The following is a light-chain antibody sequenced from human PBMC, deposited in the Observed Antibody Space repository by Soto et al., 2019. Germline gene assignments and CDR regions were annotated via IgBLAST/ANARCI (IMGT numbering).Light chain of an antibody. Sequence: EIVLTQSPVTLSLSPGERATLSCRASERVNNNYLAWYQQKPGQAPRLLIYGASSRATGMPDRFSGSGSGTDFTLTISRLESEDFAVYYCQVYVRSPLKLTFGPGTKVDIK. J-gene: IGKJ1*01. CDR3: QVYVRSPLKLT. V-gene: IGKV3-20*01. CDR2: GAS. CDR1: ERVNNNY.